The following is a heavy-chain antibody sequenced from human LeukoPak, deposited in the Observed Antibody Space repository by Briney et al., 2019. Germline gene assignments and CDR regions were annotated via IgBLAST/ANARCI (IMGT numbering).Heavy chain of an antibody. J-gene: IGHJ4*02. V-gene: IGHV1-18*04. CDR2: ISAYNGNT. CDR3: ARDFGAYYDILTGYYQCSFDY. Sequence: ASVKVSCKASGYTFTSYGISWVRQAPGQGLEWMGWISAYNGNTNYAQKLQGRVTMTTDTSTSTAYMELRSLRSDDTAVYYCARDFGAYYDILTGYYQCSFDYWAREPWSPSPQ. D-gene: IGHD3-9*01. CDR1: GYTFTSYG.